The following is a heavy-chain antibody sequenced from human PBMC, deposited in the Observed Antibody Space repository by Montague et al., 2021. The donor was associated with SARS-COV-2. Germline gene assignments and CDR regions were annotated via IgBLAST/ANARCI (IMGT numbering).Heavy chain of an antibody. CDR2: IHHGGST. CDR1: GGSFSTYS. J-gene: IGHJ6*03. V-gene: IGHV4-34*01. Sequence: SETLSLTCAVHGGSFSTYSWNWIRQPPGKGLEWIGEIHHGGSTNYNPSLKSRVTISADTSKNQFSLKLTSVAAADTAVYYCARLGDGVVPSPILGVGPYYSFYYQDVWGKGTTVTVSS. D-gene: IGHD3-10*01. CDR3: ARLGDGVVPSPILGVGPYYSFYYQDV.